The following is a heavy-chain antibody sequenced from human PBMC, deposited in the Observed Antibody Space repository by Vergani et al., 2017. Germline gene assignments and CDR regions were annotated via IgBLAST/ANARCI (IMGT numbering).Heavy chain of an antibody. CDR3: ARVPESWGYYDSSGYKLGYFY. J-gene: IGHJ4*02. Sequence: EVQLVESGGGLVKPGGSLRLSCAASGFTFDDYAMHWVRQAPGKGLEWVSGISWNSGSIGYADSVKGRFTISRDNAKNSLYLQMNSLRAEDTAVYYCARVPESWGYYDSSGYKLGYFYWGQGTLVTVSS. V-gene: IGHV3-9*01. D-gene: IGHD3-22*01. CDR1: GFTFDDYA. CDR2: ISWNSGSI.